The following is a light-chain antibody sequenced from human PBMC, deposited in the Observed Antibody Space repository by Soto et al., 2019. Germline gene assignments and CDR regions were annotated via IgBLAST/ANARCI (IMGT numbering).Light chain of an antibody. CDR1: QGISSS. CDR3: LQRNTYPWT. Sequence: IKLSQSPASLSASVGDRISITCRASQGISSSLVWYQQKPGKAPKLLIYAASTWQRGVPSRFSGSGSGTEFTLTISSLQPEDVATYYCLQRNTYPWTFGQGTKVDIK. CDR2: AAS. J-gene: IGKJ1*01. V-gene: IGKV1-9*01.